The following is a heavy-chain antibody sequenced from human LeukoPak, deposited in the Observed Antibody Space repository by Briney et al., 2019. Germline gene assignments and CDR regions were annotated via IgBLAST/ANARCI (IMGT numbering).Heavy chain of an antibody. Sequence: GGSLRLSCAASGFILSSYWMHWVRQVPGKGLEGLTRINNDGVSTSYADSVKGRFTISRDNAKNTLYLRMNSLRAEDTAIYYCARKPLSGGYGGTIDYWGQGTLVTVSS. CDR3: ARKPLSGGYGGTIDY. CDR2: INNDGVST. D-gene: IGHD5-12*01. CDR1: GFILSSYW. J-gene: IGHJ4*02. V-gene: IGHV3-74*01.